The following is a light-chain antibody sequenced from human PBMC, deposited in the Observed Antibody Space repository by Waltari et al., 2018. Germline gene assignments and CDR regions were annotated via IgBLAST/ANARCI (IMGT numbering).Light chain of an antibody. J-gene: IGKJ4*01. CDR1: QDISNY. CDR3: QQYDNLPLT. CDR2: DAS. Sequence: DIQMTQSPSSLSASVGDRVTITCQASQDISNYLNWYQQKPGKAPKLLIYDASNLETGVPSRFSGSGSGTDFTFPISILQPGDIATYYCQQYDNLPLTFGGGTKVEIK. V-gene: IGKV1-33*01.